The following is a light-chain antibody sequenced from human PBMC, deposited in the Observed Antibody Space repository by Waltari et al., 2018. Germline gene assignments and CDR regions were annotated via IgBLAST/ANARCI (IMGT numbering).Light chain of an antibody. Sequence: WYQHHHGRAPRLVFYEKSQRPARVSSRFSGSKSGKAASLTISGLQAEDECDYYSCAFAGYGVDVFGSGTHVTVL. J-gene: IGLJ1*01. CDR2: EKS. CDR3: CAFAGYGVDV. V-gene: IGLV2-23*01.